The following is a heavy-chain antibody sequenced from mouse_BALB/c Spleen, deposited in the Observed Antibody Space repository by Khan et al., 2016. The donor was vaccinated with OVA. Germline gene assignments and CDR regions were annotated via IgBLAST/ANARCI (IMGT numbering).Heavy chain of an antibody. V-gene: IGHV1S136*01. CDR3: ARYASSPYYAMDY. CDR1: GYTFTNYV. D-gene: IGHD1-1*01. CDR2: INPYNDGP. J-gene: IGHJ4*01. Sequence: VQLKESGPELVKPGASVKMSCKASGYTFTNYVIHWVKQMPGQGLEWIGYINPYNDGPIYNENFKGKAPLTSDKSSTTAYMEPSSLTSEDSAVYYCARYASSPYYAMDYWGQGTSVTVSS.